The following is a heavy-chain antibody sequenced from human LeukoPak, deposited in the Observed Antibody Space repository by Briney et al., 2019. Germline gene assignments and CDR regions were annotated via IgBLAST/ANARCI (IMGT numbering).Heavy chain of an antibody. Sequence: ASVKVSCKASGYTFTSYGISWVRQAPGQGLEWMGWISAYNGNTNYTQKLQGRVTMTTDTSTSTAYMELRSLRSDDRAVYYFARATGNNLNWFDPWGQGTLVTVSS. J-gene: IGHJ5*02. CDR1: GYTFTSYG. CDR2: ISAYNGNT. CDR3: ARATGNNLNWFDP. V-gene: IGHV1-18*01. D-gene: IGHD1-1*01.